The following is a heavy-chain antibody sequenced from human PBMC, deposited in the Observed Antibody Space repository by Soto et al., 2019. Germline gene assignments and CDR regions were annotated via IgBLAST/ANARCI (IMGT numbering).Heavy chain of an antibody. D-gene: IGHD3-3*01. Sequence: SETLSLTCTVSGGSISTYYWSWIRQPPGKGLEWIGYIYHSGTIYHSGSTNYNNPSLKSRVTMSVDTSKNQFSLKLSSVTPADTAVYYCARADFWEGKNPFALGYWGQGTLVTVSS. J-gene: IGHJ4*02. V-gene: IGHV4-59*01. CDR1: GGSISTYY. CDR3: ARADFWEGKNPFALGY. CDR2: IYHSGTIYHSGST.